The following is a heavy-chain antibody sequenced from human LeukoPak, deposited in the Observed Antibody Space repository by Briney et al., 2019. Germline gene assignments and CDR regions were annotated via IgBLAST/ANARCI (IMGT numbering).Heavy chain of an antibody. J-gene: IGHJ4*02. CDR2: IDYSGGDT. CDR1: GFTLSSYE. CDR3: AKESAGGGSYDY. Sequence: GGSLRLSCTASGFTLSSYEMSWIRQAPGKGLEWVSSIDYSGGDTHYADSVKGRFTISRDNSKNTLYLQMNSLRAEDTAVYYCAKESAGGGSYDYWGQGTLVTVSS. V-gene: IGHV3-23*01. D-gene: IGHD1-26*01.